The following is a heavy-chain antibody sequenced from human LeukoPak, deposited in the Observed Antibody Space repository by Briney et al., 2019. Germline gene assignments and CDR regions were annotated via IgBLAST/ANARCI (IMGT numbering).Heavy chain of an antibody. CDR1: GFTFSSYA. D-gene: IGHD6-6*01. CDR2: ISGSGDST. V-gene: IGHV3-23*01. J-gene: IGHJ4*02. CDR3: AIVSFGIGARY. Sequence: PGGSLRLSCTASGFTFSSYAMSWVRQAPGKGLEWVSAISGSGDSTYYADSVKGRFTISRDNPKNTLYLQLNSLRGEDTAVYYRAIVSFGIGARYWGQGTLVTVSS.